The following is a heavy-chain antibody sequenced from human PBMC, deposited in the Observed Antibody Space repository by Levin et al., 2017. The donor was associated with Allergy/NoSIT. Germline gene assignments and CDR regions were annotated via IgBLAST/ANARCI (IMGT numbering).Heavy chain of an antibody. J-gene: IGHJ6*03. CDR1: GFTFSNNA. D-gene: IGHD3-10*01. CDR3: AKGRLQSGTYYTSYFYYYMDV. Sequence: GGSLRLSCVASGFTFSNNAMSWVRQAPGKGLEWVSSISGSGDHSFETDSVKGRFTVSRDNSKNTLSLQMNSLRATDTAIYYCAKGRLQSGTYYTSYFYYYMDVWGKGTTVTVSS. CDR2: ISGSGDHS. V-gene: IGHV3-23*01.